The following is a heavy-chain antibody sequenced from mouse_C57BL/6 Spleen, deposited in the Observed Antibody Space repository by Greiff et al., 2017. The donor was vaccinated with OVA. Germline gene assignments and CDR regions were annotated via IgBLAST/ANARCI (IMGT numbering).Heavy chain of an antibody. CDR3: ARDSGGSSGPFAY. Sequence: EVQLQESGPGMVKPSQSLSLTCTVTGYSITSGYDWHWIRHFPGNKLEWMGYISYSGSTNYNPSLKSRISITHDTSKNHFFLKLNSVTTEDTATYYCARDSGGSSGPFAYWGQGTLVTVSA. CDR1: GYSITSGYD. V-gene: IGHV3-1*01. D-gene: IGHD3-2*02. CDR2: ISYSGST. J-gene: IGHJ3*01.